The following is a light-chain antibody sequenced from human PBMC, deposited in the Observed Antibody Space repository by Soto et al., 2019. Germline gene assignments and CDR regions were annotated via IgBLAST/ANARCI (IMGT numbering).Light chain of an antibody. V-gene: IGKV3-20*01. CDR1: QTVNSSY. J-gene: IGKJ2*01. CDR3: QQFDGSRPAFT. CDR2: GAS. Sequence: ESLLTQSPGTLSLSPGERATLSCRASQTVNSSYLNWYQHKPGQAPRLLIYGASIRAAGIPDRFSGSRSGAAFSLTITRLEPEDSAVYYCQQFDGSRPAFTFGQGTKLEI.